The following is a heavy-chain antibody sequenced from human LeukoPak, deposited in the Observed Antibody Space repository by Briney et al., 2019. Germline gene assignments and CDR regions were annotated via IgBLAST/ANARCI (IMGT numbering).Heavy chain of an antibody. CDR3: TSPPAFQTRSSYYYYYMDV. J-gene: IGHJ6*03. V-gene: IGHV3-73*01. Sequence: GGSLRLSCAASGFTFSGSAMHWDRQASGKGLEWVGRIRSKANSYATAYAASVKGRFTISRDDSKNTAYLQMNSLKTEDTAVYYCTSPPAFQTRSSYYYYYMDVWGKGTTVTVSS. D-gene: IGHD2/OR15-2a*01. CDR2: IRSKANSYAT. CDR1: GFTFSGSA.